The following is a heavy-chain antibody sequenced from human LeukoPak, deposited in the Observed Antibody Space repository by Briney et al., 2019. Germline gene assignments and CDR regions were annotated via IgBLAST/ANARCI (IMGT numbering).Heavy chain of an antibody. Sequence: SETLSLTCTVSGGSISSGGYYWSWIRQPPGKGLEWIGYIYHSGSTYYNPSLKSRVTISVDRSKNQFSLKLSSVTAADTAVYYCARDFGPAARFDPWGQGTLVTVSS. D-gene: IGHD2-2*01. CDR3: ARDFGPAARFDP. V-gene: IGHV4-30-2*01. J-gene: IGHJ5*02. CDR1: GGSISSGGYY. CDR2: IYHSGST.